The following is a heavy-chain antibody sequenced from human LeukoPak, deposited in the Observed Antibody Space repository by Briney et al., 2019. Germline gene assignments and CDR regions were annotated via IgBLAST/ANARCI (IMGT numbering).Heavy chain of an antibody. CDR1: GYTFTSYD. J-gene: IGHJ3*01. CDR3: AWTRKIGSWSWSYAFVF. Sequence: VASVKVSCKASGYTFTSYDINWVRQATGPGLEWMGLMNPNSGNTGYAQKFQGRVTMTRNTSISTAYMELSSLRSEDPAVYYYAWTRKIGSWSWSYAFVFWGQGTMVTVSS. CDR2: MNPNSGNT. D-gene: IGHD2-15*01. V-gene: IGHV1-8*01.